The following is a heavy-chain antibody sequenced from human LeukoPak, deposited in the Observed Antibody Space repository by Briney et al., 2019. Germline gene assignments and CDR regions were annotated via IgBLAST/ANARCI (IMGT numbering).Heavy chain of an antibody. CDR1: GGSFSGYY. Sequence: RPSETLSLTCAVYGGSFSGYYWSWIRQPPGKGLEWIGEINHSGSTNYNPSLKSRVTISVDTSKNQFSLKLSSVTAADTAVYYCARDPGPHLGSKLLYYYYYYGMDVWGQGTTVTVSS. CDR2: INHSGST. CDR3: ARDPGPHLGSKLLYYYYYYGMDV. D-gene: IGHD3-22*01. V-gene: IGHV4-34*01. J-gene: IGHJ6*02.